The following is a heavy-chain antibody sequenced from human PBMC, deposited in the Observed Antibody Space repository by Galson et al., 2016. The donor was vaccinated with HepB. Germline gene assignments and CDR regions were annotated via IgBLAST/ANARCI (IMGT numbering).Heavy chain of an antibody. V-gene: IGHV3-33*01. Sequence: SLRLSCAASGFTFSRHGMHWVRQAPGKGLEWVAVICHDGSNKYYAGSVKGRFTISKDNSKSTVYLQMNSLRVEDSAVYYCAREGVDTSGWFAIDVWGQGTTVTVSS. CDR3: AREGVDTSGWFAIDV. J-gene: IGHJ6*02. CDR2: ICHDGSNK. D-gene: IGHD6-19*01. CDR1: GFTFSRHG.